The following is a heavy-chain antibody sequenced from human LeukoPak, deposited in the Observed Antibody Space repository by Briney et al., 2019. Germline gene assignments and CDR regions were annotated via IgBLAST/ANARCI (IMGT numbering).Heavy chain of an antibody. J-gene: IGHJ4*02. CDR1: GFTFSDYY. CDR3: ATLRYLQPGEYYFDY. CDR2: ISSSGSTI. D-gene: IGHD3-9*01. Sequence: PGGSLRLSCAASGFTFSDYYMSWIRQAPGKGLEWVSYISSSGSTIYYADSVKGRFTISRDNAKNSLYLQMNSLRAEDTAVYYCATLRYLQPGEYYFDYWGQGTLVTVSS. V-gene: IGHV3-11*01.